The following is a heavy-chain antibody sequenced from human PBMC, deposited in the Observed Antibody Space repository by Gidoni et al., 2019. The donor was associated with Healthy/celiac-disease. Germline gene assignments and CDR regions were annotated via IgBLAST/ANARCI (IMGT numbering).Heavy chain of an antibody. Sequence: EVQLVESGGGLVQPGRSLRLSCAASGFTFADYALHWVRPAPGTGLEWVSGIRWNSGSIGYADSVKGRFTISRDNAKNSLYLQMNSLRAEDTALYYCAKERLEGSGSPRGYGMDVWGQGTTVTVSS. CDR1: GFTFADYA. V-gene: IGHV3-9*01. CDR2: IRWNSGSI. D-gene: IGHD3-10*01. J-gene: IGHJ6*02. CDR3: AKERLEGSGSPRGYGMDV.